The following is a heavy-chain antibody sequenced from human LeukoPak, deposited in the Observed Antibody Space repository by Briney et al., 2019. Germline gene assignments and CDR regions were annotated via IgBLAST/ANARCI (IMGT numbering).Heavy chain of an antibody. CDR3: ASDHPGSAGFDI. D-gene: IGHD3-10*01. Sequence: SVKVSCKASGCTFTSYAISWVRQAPGQGLERMGRIIPIHGVANYAQKFQGRVTITTDKSTSTAYMELSSLRSEDTAVYYCASDHPGSAGFDIWGQGTMVTVSS. CDR1: GCTFTSYA. CDR2: IIPIHGVA. V-gene: IGHV1-69*04. J-gene: IGHJ3*02.